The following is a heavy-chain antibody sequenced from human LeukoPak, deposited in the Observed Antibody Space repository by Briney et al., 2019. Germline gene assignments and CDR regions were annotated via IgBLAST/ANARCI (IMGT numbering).Heavy chain of an antibody. CDR1: GYTFTGYY. J-gene: IGHJ4*02. D-gene: IGHD6-19*01. CDR3: ARLSGGRDAVAGSWVFDY. Sequence: ASVKVSCKASGYTFTGYYMHWVRQAPGQGLEWMGWINPNSGGTNYAQKFQGWVTMTRDTSISTAYMELSRLRSDDTAVYYCARLSGGRDAVAGSWVFDYWGQGTLVTVSS. V-gene: IGHV1-2*04. CDR2: INPNSGGT.